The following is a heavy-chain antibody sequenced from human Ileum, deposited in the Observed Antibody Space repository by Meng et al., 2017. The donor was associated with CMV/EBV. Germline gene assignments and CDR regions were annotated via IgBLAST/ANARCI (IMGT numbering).Heavy chain of an antibody. CDR1: GFTFSNAR. Sequence: CAASGFTFSNARMGWVRQATGTGLEWVGRIKTSAGGGTTEYNSLLRDRFTISRDDSKSTVFLQMNSLKTEDTAIYYCTTGYSNWYFGWGQGTLVTVSS. CDR2: IKTSAGGGTT. CDR3: TTGYSNWYFG. V-gene: IGHV3-15*01. D-gene: IGHD6-13*01. J-gene: IGHJ4*02.